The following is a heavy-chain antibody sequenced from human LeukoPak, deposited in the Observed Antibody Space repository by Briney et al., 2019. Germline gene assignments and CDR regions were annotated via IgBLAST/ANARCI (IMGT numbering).Heavy chain of an antibody. CDR2: ISGTSSSI. J-gene: IGHJ4*02. CDR1: GFTFSSYS. V-gene: IGHV3-48*02. D-gene: IGHD6-13*01. Sequence: PGGSLRLSCAASGFTFSSYSMNWVRQAPGKGLEWVAYISGTSSSIYYADSVKGRFTISRDNGENSLYLQMNSLRDEDTALYYCARDGGSSWYYFDFWSQGALVTVSS. CDR3: ARDGGSSWYYFDF.